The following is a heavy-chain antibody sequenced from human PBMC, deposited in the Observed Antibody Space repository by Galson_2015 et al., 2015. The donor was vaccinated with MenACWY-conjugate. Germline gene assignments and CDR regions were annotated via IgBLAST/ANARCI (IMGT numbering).Heavy chain of an antibody. V-gene: IGHV3-74*01. CDR1: GFTFSSYW. D-gene: IGHD5-12*01. CDR3: TRVGGYDRPGGDY. Sequence: SLRLSCAASGFTFSSYWMHWVRQAPGKGLAWVSRINSDGSIGTYADSVKGRFTISRDNAKNTLYLQMDSLRADDTALYYCTRVGGYDRPGGDYWGQGTLVTVSS. CDR2: INSDGSIG. J-gene: IGHJ4*02.